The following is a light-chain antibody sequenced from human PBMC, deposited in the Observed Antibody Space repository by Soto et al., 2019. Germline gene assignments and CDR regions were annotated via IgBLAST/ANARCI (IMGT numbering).Light chain of an antibody. CDR3: QVYGSSSKT. J-gene: IGKJ1*01. CDR1: QSVSSN. CDR2: GAS. V-gene: IGKV3D-15*01. Sequence: EIVRTQSPATLSLSLGERATFSCRASQSVSSNLAWYQQKPGQAPRLLIYGASTRATGVPARISGSGSGTEFTLTISSLQSEDFAVYFCQVYGSSSKTFGQGTKVDIK.